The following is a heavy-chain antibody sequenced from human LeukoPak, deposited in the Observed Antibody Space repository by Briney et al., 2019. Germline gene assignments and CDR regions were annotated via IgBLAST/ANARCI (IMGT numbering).Heavy chain of an antibody. CDR3: RDPFDY. V-gene: IGHV3-30*02. Sequence: GGSLRLSCAASAFTFNNYGMHWVRQAPGEGLEWVAFIQFDGNDKFYADSVKGRFTISRDNSKNTLFLQMNSLRAEDTAVYYCRDPFDYWGQGTLVTVSS. CDR2: IQFDGNDK. D-gene: IGHD2/OR15-2a*01. J-gene: IGHJ4*02. CDR1: AFTFNNYG.